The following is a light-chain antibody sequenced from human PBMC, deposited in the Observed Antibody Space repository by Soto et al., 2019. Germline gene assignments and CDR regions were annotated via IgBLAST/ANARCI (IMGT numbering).Light chain of an antibody. Sequence: AIRMTQSPSSLSASTGDRVTITCRASQGISSYLAWYQQKPGKAPKLLIYAASTLQSGVPSRFSGSGSGTDFTLTISCLQSEDFATYDCQQYYSYRTFGQGTRLEIK. CDR2: AAS. J-gene: IGKJ5*01. CDR3: QQYYSYRT. CDR1: QGISSY. V-gene: IGKV1-8*01.